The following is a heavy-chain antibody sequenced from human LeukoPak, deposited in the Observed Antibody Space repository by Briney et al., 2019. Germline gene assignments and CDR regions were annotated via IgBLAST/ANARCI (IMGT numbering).Heavy chain of an antibody. V-gene: IGHV4-34*01. CDR3: ARGRVVRGARGYNWFDP. CDR1: GGSFSGYY. CDR2: INHSGST. D-gene: IGHD3-10*01. Sequence: PSETLSLTCAVYGGSFSGYYWSWIRQPPGKGLEWIGEINHSGSTNYNPSLKSRVTISVDTSKNQFSLKLSSVTAADTAVYYCARGRVVRGARGYNWFDPWGQGTLVTVSS. J-gene: IGHJ5*02.